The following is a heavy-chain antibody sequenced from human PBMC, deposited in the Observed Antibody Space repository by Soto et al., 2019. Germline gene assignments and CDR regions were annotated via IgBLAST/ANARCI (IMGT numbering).Heavy chain of an antibody. CDR3: ANLYIYNPNWFDP. J-gene: IGHJ5*02. Sequence: PGGSLRLSCVVSGFTLGDYSMNWVRQAPGKGLEWVSYISDSGSRMYYADSVKGRFTISRDSAKNSLYLQMNSLRAEDTAVYYCANLYIYNPNWFDPWGQGTLVTVSS. CDR1: GFTLGDYS. CDR2: ISDSGSRM. D-gene: IGHD1-1*01. V-gene: IGHV3-48*01.